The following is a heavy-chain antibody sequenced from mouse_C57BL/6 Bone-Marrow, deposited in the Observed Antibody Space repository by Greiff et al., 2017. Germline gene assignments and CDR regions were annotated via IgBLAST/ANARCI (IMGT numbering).Heavy chain of an antibody. CDR2: INPNNGGT. D-gene: IGHD4-1*01. CDR3: ARRWDDWYFDV. J-gene: IGHJ1*03. V-gene: IGHV1-18*01. Sequence: VQLQQSGPELVKPGASVTIPCKASGYTFTDYNLDWVKQSHGKSLEWIGDINPNNGGTIYNQKFKGKATLTVDKSSSTAYMELRSLTSEDTAVYDCARRWDDWYFDVWGTGTTVTVSS. CDR1: GYTFTDYN.